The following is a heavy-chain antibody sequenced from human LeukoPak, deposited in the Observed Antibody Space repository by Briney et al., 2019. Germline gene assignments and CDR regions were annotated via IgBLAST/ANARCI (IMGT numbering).Heavy chain of an antibody. CDR1: GYTFTSYG. Sequence: ASVKVSCKASGYTFTSYGISWVRQAPGKGLEWMGGFDPEDGETIYAQKFQGRVTMAEDTSTDTAYMELSSLRSEDTAVYYCATDAIYGYYFDYWGQGTLVTVSS. CDR2: FDPEDGET. V-gene: IGHV1-24*01. D-gene: IGHD3-16*01. CDR3: ATDAIYGYYFDY. J-gene: IGHJ4*02.